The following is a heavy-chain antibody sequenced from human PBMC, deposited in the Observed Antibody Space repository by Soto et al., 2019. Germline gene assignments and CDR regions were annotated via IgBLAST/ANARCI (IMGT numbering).Heavy chain of an antibody. V-gene: IGHV1-18*01. J-gene: IGHJ6*02. D-gene: IGHD3-3*01. Sequence: ASVKVSCTASGYPFTNYGLSWVRHAPGQGLEWMGWISAYNGNTNYPQKVQGRVTMTTDTSTSTAYMELRSLTSDDTAVYYCARDRITLFDRDDIDVWGQGTTVTV. CDR1: GYPFTNYG. CDR3: ARDRITLFDRDDIDV. CDR2: ISAYNGNT.